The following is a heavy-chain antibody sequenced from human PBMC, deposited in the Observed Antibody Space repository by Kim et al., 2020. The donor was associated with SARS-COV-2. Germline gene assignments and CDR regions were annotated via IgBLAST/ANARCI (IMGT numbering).Heavy chain of an antibody. D-gene: IGHD3-10*01. J-gene: IGHJ4*02. CDR3: ARENYGSGSYWEYYFDY. V-gene: IGHV3-66*01. Sequence: VKGRFTIARDNPKNTLYLQMNSLGAEDTAVYYCARENYGSGSYWEYYFDYWGQGTLVTVSS.